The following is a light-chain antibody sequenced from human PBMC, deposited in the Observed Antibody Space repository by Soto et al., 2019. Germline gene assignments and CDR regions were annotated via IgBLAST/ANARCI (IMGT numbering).Light chain of an antibody. Sequence: EIVMTHSPGTLSLXXGYRATLSCRASQSVSSNLAWYQQKPGQAPRLLIYGASTRATGIPARFSGSGSGTEFTLTISSLQSEDFAVYYCQQYNNWPRTFGQGTKVDIK. CDR1: QSVSSN. J-gene: IGKJ1*01. V-gene: IGKV3-15*01. CDR2: GAS. CDR3: QQYNNWPRT.